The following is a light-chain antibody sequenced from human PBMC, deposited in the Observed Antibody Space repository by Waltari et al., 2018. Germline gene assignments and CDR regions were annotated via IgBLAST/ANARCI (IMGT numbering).Light chain of an antibody. CDR1: SLRTYY. V-gene: IGLV3-19*01. J-gene: IGLJ2*01. Sequence: SSELSQDPAVSVALGQTVRITCQGDSLRTYYASWSRQKPGQSPVLLIYAKNNRPSGIPDRFSASSSGNTASLTITGARAEDEADYYCNTRDMSGDVVFGGGTKLTVL. CDR2: AKN. CDR3: NTRDMSGDVV.